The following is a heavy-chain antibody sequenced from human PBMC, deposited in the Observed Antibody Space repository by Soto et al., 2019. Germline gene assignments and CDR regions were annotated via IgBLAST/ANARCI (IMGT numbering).Heavy chain of an antibody. Sequence: QLVESGGGLVQPGGSLRLSCVASGFSFDDFAMHWVRQAPGKGLEWISGITWNSVSTDYANSVKGRFTVSRDNAKNALYLQMSCLRTEDTALDFCAKELVRFLDAWGQRTLVTVSS. D-gene: IGHD3-3*01. J-gene: IGHJ5*02. V-gene: IGHV3-9*01. CDR1: GFSFDDFA. CDR2: ITWNSVST. CDR3: AKELVRFLDA.